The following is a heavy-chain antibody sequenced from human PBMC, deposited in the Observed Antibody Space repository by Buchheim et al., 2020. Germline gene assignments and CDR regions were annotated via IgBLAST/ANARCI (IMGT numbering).Heavy chain of an antibody. D-gene: IGHD6-13*01. V-gene: IGHV4-59*08. CDR2: TFYSGST. Sequence: QVQLQESGPGLVKPSEALSLTCTVSVGSITGYYWNWIRQPPRKGLEWIGYTFYSGSTNYNPSLKSRVTISVDLSKNQFFLKLSSVTAADTGVYYCARHNALTSAGFDYWGQGTL. J-gene: IGHJ4*02. CDR3: ARHNALTSAGFDY. CDR1: VGSITGYY.